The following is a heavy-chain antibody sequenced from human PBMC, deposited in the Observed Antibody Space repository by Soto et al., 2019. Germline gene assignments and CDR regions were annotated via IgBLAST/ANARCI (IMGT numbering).Heavy chain of an antibody. CDR1: GFTFNDYA. Sequence: QLVESGGGLVQPGRSLRLSCAASGFTFNDYAMFWVRQAPGKGLEWVSSINWNSARIAYADSVKGRFTISRDNAKNSLPLQMTSLRADDTAVYYCAKGSYSTSSGGWFDPWGQGTLVTVSS. CDR3: AKGSYSTSSGGWFDP. CDR2: INWNSARI. V-gene: IGHV3-9*01. D-gene: IGHD6-6*01. J-gene: IGHJ5*02.